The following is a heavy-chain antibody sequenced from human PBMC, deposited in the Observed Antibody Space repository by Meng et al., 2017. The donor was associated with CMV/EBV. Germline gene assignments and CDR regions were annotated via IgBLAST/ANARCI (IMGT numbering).Heavy chain of an antibody. CDR1: EFTFSSYS. V-gene: IGHV3-21*01. J-gene: IGHJ4*02. D-gene: IGHD2/OR15-2a*01. CDR3: ARDFLFGPPPDY. CDR2: ISCSSSYI. Sequence: GESLKISWAASEFTFSSYSMNWVRQAPGKGLEWVSSISCSSSYIYYADSVKGRFTISRDNAKNSLYLKMKSLRAEDTAVYYCARDFLFGPPPDYWGQGTLVTVSS.